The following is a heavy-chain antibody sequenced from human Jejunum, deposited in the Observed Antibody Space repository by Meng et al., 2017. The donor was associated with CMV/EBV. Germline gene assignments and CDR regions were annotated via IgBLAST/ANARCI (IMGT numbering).Heavy chain of an antibody. J-gene: IGHJ4*02. CDR3: AREVVNSDFDY. D-gene: IGHD2-21*01. Sequence: TVAGGSISNSDYYWGWVRQPPGKGLEWIASIYYSGSTYYNASLKSRATISVDTSKNQFSLRLSSVTAADTAIYYCAREVVNSDFDYWGQGTLVTVSS. V-gene: IGHV4-39*07. CDR2: IYYSGST. CDR1: GGSISNSDYY.